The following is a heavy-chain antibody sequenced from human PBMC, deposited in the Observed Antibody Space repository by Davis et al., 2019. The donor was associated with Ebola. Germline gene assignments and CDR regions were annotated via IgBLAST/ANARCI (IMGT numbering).Heavy chain of an antibody. V-gene: IGHV4-39*01. Sequence: SETLSLTCTVSGGSISSSSYYWGWIRQPPGKGLEWIGSIYYSGSTYYNPSLKSRVTISVDTSKNQFSLKLSSVTAADTAVYYCGQRYYYYYGMDVWGQGTTVTVS. CDR3: GQRYYYYYGMDV. CDR2: IYYSGST. J-gene: IGHJ6*02. CDR1: GGSISSSSYY. D-gene: IGHD5-24*01.